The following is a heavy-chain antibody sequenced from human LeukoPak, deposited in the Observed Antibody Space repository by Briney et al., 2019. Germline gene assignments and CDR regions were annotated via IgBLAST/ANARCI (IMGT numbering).Heavy chain of an antibody. CDR2: IYYSGST. CDR3: ARANSGYEAYYSYYYMDV. CDR1: GGSISSSSYY. V-gene: IGHV4-39*07. J-gene: IGHJ6*03. D-gene: IGHD5-12*01. Sequence: SETLSLTCTVSGGSISSSSYYWGWIRQPPGEGLEWIGSIYYSGSTYYNPSLKSRVTISVDTSKNQFSLKLSSVTAADTAVYYCARANSGYEAYYSYYYMDVWGKGTTGTVSS.